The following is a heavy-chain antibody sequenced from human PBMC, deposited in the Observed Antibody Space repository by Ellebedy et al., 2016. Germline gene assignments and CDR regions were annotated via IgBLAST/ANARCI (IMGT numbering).Heavy chain of an antibody. Sequence: SQTLSLTXXISGDSVSSNSATWNWIRQSPSRGLEWLGRTYYRSKWYNDYAVSVKSRIIINADTSKNQFSLQLNSMTPEDTAMYYCTRGQFTAFDIWGQGTMVTVSS. CDR1: GDSVSSNSAT. CDR2: TYYRSKWYN. D-gene: IGHD5-24*01. CDR3: TRGQFTAFDI. J-gene: IGHJ3*02. V-gene: IGHV6-1*01.